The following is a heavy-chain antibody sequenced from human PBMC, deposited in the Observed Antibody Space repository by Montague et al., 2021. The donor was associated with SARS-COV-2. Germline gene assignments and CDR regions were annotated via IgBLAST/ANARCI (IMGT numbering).Heavy chain of an antibody. CDR3: ARGIGYSQFDC. CDR1: GYTFTGYY. J-gene: IGHJ4*02. CDR2: INPNSGDT. Sequence: SVKVSCKASGYTFTGYYMHWVRQAPGQGLEWMGWINPNSGDTNYAQKFQGRVTMTRDTSISTAYMDLSRLRSDDTAVYHCARGIGYSQFDCWGQGTLVTVSP. V-gene: IGHV1-2*02. D-gene: IGHD2-15*01.